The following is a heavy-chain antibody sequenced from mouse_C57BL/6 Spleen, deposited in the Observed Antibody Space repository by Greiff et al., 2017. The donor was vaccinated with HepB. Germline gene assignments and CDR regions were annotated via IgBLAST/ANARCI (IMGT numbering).Heavy chain of an antibody. CDR3: TREGYYGKDAMDY. Sequence: EVKVEESGEGLVKPGGSLKLSCAASGFTFSSYAMSWVRQTPEKRLEWVAYISSGGDYIYYADTVKGRFTISRDNARNTLYLQMSSLKSEDTAMYYCTREGYYGKDAMDYWGQGTSVTVSS. D-gene: IGHD1-1*01. CDR2: ISSGGDYI. CDR1: GFTFSSYA. J-gene: IGHJ4*01. V-gene: IGHV5-9-1*02.